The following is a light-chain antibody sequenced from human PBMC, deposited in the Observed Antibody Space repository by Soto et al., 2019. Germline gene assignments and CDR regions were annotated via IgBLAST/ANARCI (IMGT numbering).Light chain of an antibody. CDR2: GAF. CDR1: QSLTNNY. V-gene: IGKV3-20*01. J-gene: IGKJ1*01. Sequence: EIVLTQSPGTLSLSPGERATLSFRASQSLTNNYLAWYQQKPGQAPRLLMYGAFSRATGTPDRFSGSGSGTDFTLTISRLEPEDFAVYYCQQYNRVPRTFGQGTKVDIK. CDR3: QQYNRVPRT.